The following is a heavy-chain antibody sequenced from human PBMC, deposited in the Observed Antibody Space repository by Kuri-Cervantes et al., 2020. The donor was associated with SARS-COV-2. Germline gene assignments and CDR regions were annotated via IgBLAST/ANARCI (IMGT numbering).Heavy chain of an antibody. V-gene: IGHV3-30-3*01. D-gene: IGHD1-26*01. CDR2: ISYDGSNK. CDR3: ARGQENSGSFRSMGIGAFDI. Sequence: GGSLRLSCAASGFTFSSYAMPWVRQAPGKGLEWVAVISYDGSNKYYADSVKGRFTISRDNSKNTLYLQMNSLRAEDTAVYYCARGQENSGSFRSMGIGAFDIWGQGTMVTVSS. CDR1: GFTFSSYA. J-gene: IGHJ3*02.